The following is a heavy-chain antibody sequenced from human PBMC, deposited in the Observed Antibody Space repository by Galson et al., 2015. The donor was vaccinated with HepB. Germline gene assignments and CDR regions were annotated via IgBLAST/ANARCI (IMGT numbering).Heavy chain of an antibody. CDR1: GFTFISYA. D-gene: IGHD7-27*01. CDR3: ANKWGTSPLGFDP. V-gene: IGHV3-23*01. CDR2: ISGSGGST. J-gene: IGHJ5*02. Sequence: LRLSCSASGFTFISYAMIWFRQAPGKGLEWVSAISGSGGSTYYADSVKGRFTISRDNSKNTLYLQMNSLRAEDTAVYYCANKWGTSPLGFDPWGQGTLVTVSS.